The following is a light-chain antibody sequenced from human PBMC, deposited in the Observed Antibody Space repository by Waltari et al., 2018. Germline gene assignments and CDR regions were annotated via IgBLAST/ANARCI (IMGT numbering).Light chain of an antibody. V-gene: IGLV1-40*01. CDR1: DSTFGSGYD. Sequence: QSVLTQPPSVSGAPGQTITISCSGGDSTFGSGYDVHWYQQIPGAPPKLLIYDAVKGPSGVPQRFSGSRSGNSASLTITGLRPEDEADYYCQSYDSYLTGVFGTGTTVSVL. CDR2: DAV. J-gene: IGLJ1*01. CDR3: QSYDSYLTGV.